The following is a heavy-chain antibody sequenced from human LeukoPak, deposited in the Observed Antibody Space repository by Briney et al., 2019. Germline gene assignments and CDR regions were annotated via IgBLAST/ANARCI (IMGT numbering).Heavy chain of an antibody. V-gene: IGHV3-30-3*01. CDR1: GFTFSSYA. Sequence: GGSLRLSCAASGFTFSSYAMHWVRQAPGKGLEWMAVISYDGSNKYYADSVKGRFTISRDNSKNTLYLQMNSLRAEDTAVYYCASPYYYDSSGYYYDYWGQGTLVTVSS. J-gene: IGHJ4*02. CDR2: ISYDGSNK. CDR3: ASPYYYDSSGYYYDY. D-gene: IGHD3-22*01.